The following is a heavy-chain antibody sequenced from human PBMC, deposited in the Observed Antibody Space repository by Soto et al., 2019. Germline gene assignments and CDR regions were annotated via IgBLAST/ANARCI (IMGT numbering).Heavy chain of an antibody. D-gene: IGHD2-21*01. CDR2: IIPIFGTA. CDR3: AIENCGGECYSSYYYYGMDV. V-gene: IGHV1-69*12. Sequence: QVQLVKSGAEVKKPGSSVKVSCKASGGTFSSYAISWVRQAPGQGLEWMGGIIPIFGTANYAQKFQGRVTITADEATSTAYMGLSSLRSEDKAGYYWAIENCGGECYSSYYYYGMDVWGQGTTVTVSS. J-gene: IGHJ6*02. CDR1: GGTFSSYA.